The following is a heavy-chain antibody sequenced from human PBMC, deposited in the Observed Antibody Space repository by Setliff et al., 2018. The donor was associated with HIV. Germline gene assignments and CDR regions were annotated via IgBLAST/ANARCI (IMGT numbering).Heavy chain of an antibody. J-gene: IGHJ6*02. Sequence: GGSLRLSCAVSGFTFSRYGMHWVRQAPGKGLEWVGRIKNKIEGETTDYAAPVKGRFTISRDDAKNTVYLQMNSLKTEDTAVYYCTTDPYNSAYYFYGTDVWGQGTTVTVSS. V-gene: IGHV3-15*07. CDR1: GFTFSRYG. D-gene: IGHD6-25*01. CDR2: IKNKIEGETT. CDR3: TTDPYNSAYYFYGTDV.